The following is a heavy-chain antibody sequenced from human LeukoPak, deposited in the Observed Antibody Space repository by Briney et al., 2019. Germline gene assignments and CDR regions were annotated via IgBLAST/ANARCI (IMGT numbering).Heavy chain of an antibody. CDR1: GYTFTSYG. J-gene: IGHJ4*02. CDR3: ARGRRQTYYDFWSGYHYFDY. D-gene: IGHD3-3*01. CDR2: ISAYNGNT. Sequence: ASVKVSCKASGYTFTSYGISWVRQAPGQGLEWMGWISAYNGNTNYAQKLQGRVTMTTDTSTSTAYMELRSLRSDDTAVYYCARGRRQTYYDFWSGYHYFDYWGQGTLVTVSS. V-gene: IGHV1-18*01.